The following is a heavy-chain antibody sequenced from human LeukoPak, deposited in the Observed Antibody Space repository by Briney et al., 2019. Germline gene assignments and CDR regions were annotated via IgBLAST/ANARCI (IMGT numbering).Heavy chain of an antibody. CDR1: GFSGGTFSNYA. Sequence: GGSLRLSCAASGFSGGTFSNYALNWVRQAPGKGLEWVSDISGGGHTTNYADSVKGRFSISRDNSKPTLYLQMSSLRVEDTAVYYCVEGIFDYWGQGTLVTVSS. CDR2: ISGGGHTT. CDR3: VEGIFDY. J-gene: IGHJ4*02. V-gene: IGHV3-23*01. D-gene: IGHD3-10*01.